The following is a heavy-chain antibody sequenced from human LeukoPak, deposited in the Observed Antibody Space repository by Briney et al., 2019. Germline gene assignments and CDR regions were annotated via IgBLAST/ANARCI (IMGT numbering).Heavy chain of an antibody. CDR3: ARSPYCSSTSYYSNWFDP. V-gene: IGHV4-59*01. J-gene: IGHJ5*02. CDR1: GGSISSYY. Sequence: SETLSLTCTVSGGSISSYYWSWIRQPPGKGLEWIGYIYYSGSTNYNPSLKSRVTISVDTSKNQFSLKLSSVTAADTAVYYCARSPYCSSTSYYSNWFDPWGQGTLVTVSS. CDR2: IYYSGST. D-gene: IGHD2-2*01.